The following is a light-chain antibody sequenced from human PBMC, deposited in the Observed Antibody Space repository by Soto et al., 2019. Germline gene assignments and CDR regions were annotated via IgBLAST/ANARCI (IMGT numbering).Light chain of an antibody. CDR1: NSGSKS. CDR3: QVWDSSSDHPEVV. J-gene: IGLJ2*01. V-gene: IGLV3-21*02. CDR2: DDS. Sequence: SYELTQPPSVSVAPGQTARITCGGNNSGSKSVHWYQQKPGQAPVLVVYDDSDRPSGIPERFSGSNSGNTATLTISRVEAGDEADYYCQVWDSSSDHPEVVFGGGTKLTVL.